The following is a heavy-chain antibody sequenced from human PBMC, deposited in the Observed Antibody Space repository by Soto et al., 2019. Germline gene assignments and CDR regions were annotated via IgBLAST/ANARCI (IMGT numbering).Heavy chain of an antibody. Sequence: PSETLSLTCTVSGGSISSYYWSWIRQPPGKGLEWIGYIYYSGSTNYNPSLKSRVTISVDTSKNQFSLKLSSVTAADTAVYYCASGPRARGWLDPWGQGTLVTFSS. J-gene: IGHJ5*02. CDR2: IYYSGST. V-gene: IGHV4-59*01. CDR3: ASGPRARGWLDP. CDR1: GGSISSYY.